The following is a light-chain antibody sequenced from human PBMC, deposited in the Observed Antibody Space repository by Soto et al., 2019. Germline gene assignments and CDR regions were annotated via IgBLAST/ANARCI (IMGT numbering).Light chain of an antibody. Sequence: QSALTQPASVSGSPGQSITISCTGTSSDVGGYNYVSWYQQHPGKAPKLMIYEVSNRPSGVSNRFSGSKSGNTASLTISGLQAEDEDDYYCSSYTSSSTYVFVTGTKLTVL. CDR3: SSYTSSSTYV. J-gene: IGLJ1*01. CDR2: EVS. CDR1: SSDVGGYNY. V-gene: IGLV2-14*01.